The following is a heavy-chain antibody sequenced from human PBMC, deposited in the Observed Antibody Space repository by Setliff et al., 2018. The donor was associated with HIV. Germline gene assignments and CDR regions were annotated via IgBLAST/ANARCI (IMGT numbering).Heavy chain of an antibody. CDR2: ISGHNGYT. D-gene: IGHD6-13*01. J-gene: IGHJ6*03. CDR3: ARDMQQLVPGEHYYYMDV. Sequence: ASVKVSCKASGYTFNDYGISWVRQAPGHGLEWMGWISGHNGYTNYAQKVQDRVTMTADTSTSTAYMELRSLRSDDTAVYYCARDMQQLVPGEHYYYMDVWGKGTTVTVSS. CDR1: GYTFNDYG. V-gene: IGHV1-18*01.